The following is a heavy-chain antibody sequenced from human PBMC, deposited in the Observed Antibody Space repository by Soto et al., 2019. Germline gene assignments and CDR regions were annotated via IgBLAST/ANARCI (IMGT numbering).Heavy chain of an antibody. CDR3: ARVWGGAFDI. Sequence: SENLNLTCTVSGSSISSYYLSWIRQPPGKGLEWIGYIYYSGSTNYNPSLKSRVTISVDTSKNHFSLKLSSVTAADTAVYYCARVWGGAFDIWGQGTMVS. D-gene: IGHD3-10*01. CDR2: IYYSGST. J-gene: IGHJ3*02. CDR1: GSSISSYY. V-gene: IGHV4-59*01.